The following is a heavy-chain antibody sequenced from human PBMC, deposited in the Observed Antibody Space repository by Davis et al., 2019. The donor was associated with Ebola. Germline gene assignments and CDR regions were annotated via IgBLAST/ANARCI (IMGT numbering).Heavy chain of an antibody. CDR2: IYYSGST. V-gene: IGHV4-59*08. Sequence: SETLSLTCTVSGGSISSYYWSWIRQPPGKGLEWIGYIYYSGSTNYNPSLKSRVTISVDTSKNQFSLKLSSVTAADTVVYYCARHARPYYYGMDVWGQGTTVTVSS. CDR3: ARHARPYYYGMDV. J-gene: IGHJ6*02. D-gene: IGHD6-6*01. CDR1: GGSISSYY.